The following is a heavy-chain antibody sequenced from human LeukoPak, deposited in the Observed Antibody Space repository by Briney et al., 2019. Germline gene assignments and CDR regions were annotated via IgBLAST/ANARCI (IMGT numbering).Heavy chain of an antibody. D-gene: IGHD6-19*01. Sequence: PGRSLRLSCAASGFTFSSYAMHWVRQAPGKGLEWVAVISYDGSNKYYADSVKGRFTISRDNSKNTLYLQMNSLRAEDTAVYYCARDPPSEQWPPPQYFQHWGQGTLATVSS. CDR2: ISYDGSNK. V-gene: IGHV3-30-3*01. J-gene: IGHJ1*01. CDR1: GFTFSSYA. CDR3: ARDPPSEQWPPPQYFQH.